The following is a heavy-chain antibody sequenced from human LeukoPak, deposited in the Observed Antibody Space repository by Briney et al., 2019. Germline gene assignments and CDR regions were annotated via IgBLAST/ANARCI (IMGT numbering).Heavy chain of an antibody. V-gene: IGHV3-48*01. CDR3: AKDRFDY. J-gene: IGHJ4*02. CDR2: ISSSRSSI. CDR1: GFTFSNYN. Sequence: PGGSLRLSCAASGFTFSNYNMNWVRQAPGKGLEWVSYISSSRSSIYYADSVKGRFTISRGNAKNSLYLQMNSLRAEDTAVYYCAKDRFDYWGQGTLVTVSS.